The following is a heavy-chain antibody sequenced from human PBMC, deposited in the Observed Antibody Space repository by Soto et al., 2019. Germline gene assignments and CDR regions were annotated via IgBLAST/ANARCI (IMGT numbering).Heavy chain of an antibody. D-gene: IGHD6-19*01. CDR3: ARSSSGPPPDAFDI. Sequence: RASVKVSCKASGYTFTSYGISWVRQAPGQGLEWMGWISAYNGNTNYAQKLQGRVTMTTDTSTSTAYMELRSLRSDDTAVYYCARSSSGPPPDAFDIWGQGTMVTVS. CDR1: GYTFTSYG. V-gene: IGHV1-18*01. J-gene: IGHJ3*02. CDR2: ISAYNGNT.